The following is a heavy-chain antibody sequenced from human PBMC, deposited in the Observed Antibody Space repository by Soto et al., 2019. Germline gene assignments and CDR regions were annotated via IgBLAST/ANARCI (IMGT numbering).Heavy chain of an antibody. V-gene: IGHV1-8*01. CDR2: MNPNSGNT. J-gene: IGHJ4*02. D-gene: IGHD2-15*01. CDR1: GYTFTSYD. Sequence: ASVKVSCKASGYTFTSYDINWVRQATGQGLEWMGWMNPNSGNTGYAQKFQGRVTMTRNTSISTAYMELSSLRAEDTAVYYCAREMAALNYFDYWGQGTLVTVSS. CDR3: AREMAALNYFDY.